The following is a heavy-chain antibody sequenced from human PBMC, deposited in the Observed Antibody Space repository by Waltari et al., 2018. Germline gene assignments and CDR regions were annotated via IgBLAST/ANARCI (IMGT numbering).Heavy chain of an antibody. CDR1: GGSVSGYY. V-gene: IGHV4-34*01. CDR2: INHSGST. D-gene: IGHD6-13*01. J-gene: IGHJ4*02. Sequence: QVQLQQWGAGLLKPSETLSLTCAVYGGSVSGYYWSWIRQPPGKGLEWIGEINHSGSTSYNPSLKSRVTISVDTSKNQFSLKLSSVTAAYTAVYYCARGYSSSWRPRRFDYWGQGTLVTVSS. CDR3: ARGYSSSWRPRRFDY.